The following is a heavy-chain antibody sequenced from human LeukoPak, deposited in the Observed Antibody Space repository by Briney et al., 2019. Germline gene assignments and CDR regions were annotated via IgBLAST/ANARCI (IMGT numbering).Heavy chain of an antibody. CDR3: ARGLSAVAGTSPYQH. CDR2: LYSSGST. D-gene: IGHD6-19*01. CDR1: GASISSDGYY. Sequence: SQTLSLTCSVSGASISSDGYYWSWIRQPAGKGLEWIGRLYSSGSTTYNPSLKRRVTISLDTSKNQFSLRLTSVTAADTAVYFCARGLSAVAGTSPYQHWGQGTLVSVSS. V-gene: IGHV4-61*02. J-gene: IGHJ1*01.